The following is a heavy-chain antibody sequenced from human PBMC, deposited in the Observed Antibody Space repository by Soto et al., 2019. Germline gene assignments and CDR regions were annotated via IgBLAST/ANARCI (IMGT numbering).Heavy chain of an antibody. V-gene: IGHV1-2*02. D-gene: IGHD6-13*01. CDR3: TRGGMPYSSWNYYFNGMDI. CDR1: GYTFISYY. Sequence: QVQLVQSGAEVKKPGASVKVSCKASGYTFISYYIHWVRHAPGQGLEWMGWINPKSGDTNYAQKVRGRVSMTRDTSTSTVYMELNKLTSDDTAVYYCTRGGMPYSSWNYYFNGMDIWGQGTTVTVAS. J-gene: IGHJ6*02. CDR2: INPKSGDT.